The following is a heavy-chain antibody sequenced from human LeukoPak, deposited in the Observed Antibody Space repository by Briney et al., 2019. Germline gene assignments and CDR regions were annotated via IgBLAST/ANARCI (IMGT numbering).Heavy chain of an antibody. CDR2: INHSGST. CDR3: AKTMANYCYYYMAV. CDR1: GGSFSGYY. J-gene: IGHJ6*03. Sequence: SETLCLTCAVYGGSFSGYYWSWIRQPPGKGLEWIGEINHSGSTNYNPSLKSRVTISVAPYKNQFSLKLSSVTAADTAVYYCAKTMANYCYYYMAVCSKGTTVTVS. V-gene: IGHV4-34*01. D-gene: IGHD4/OR15-4a*01.